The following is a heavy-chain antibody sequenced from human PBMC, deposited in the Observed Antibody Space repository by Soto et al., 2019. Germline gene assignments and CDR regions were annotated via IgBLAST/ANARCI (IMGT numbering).Heavy chain of an antibody. CDR2: ITKNGRNK. Sequence: QVQLVESGGGVVQPGGSLRLSCAASGFTFSNYAMHWVRQAPGKGLEWVADITKNGRNKDYADSEKGRLAISRDNSKNTLELQMNSLRVEDTAMYYCGRCNGDDCHSPFDYWGQGTLVTVSS. V-gene: IGHV3-30*03. D-gene: IGHD2-8*01. J-gene: IGHJ4*02. CDR1: GFTFSNYA. CDR3: GRCNGDDCHSPFDY.